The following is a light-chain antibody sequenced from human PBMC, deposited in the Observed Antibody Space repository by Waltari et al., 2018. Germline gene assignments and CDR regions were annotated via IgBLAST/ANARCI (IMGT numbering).Light chain of an antibody. CDR2: ENT. Sequence: QSVLTQPPSVSAAPGPRVTISCSGGSSNIGNNYVSWYRQFPGTAPKLLIYENTERPAGIPGRFSGSKSGTSATLDITGLQAGDEADYYCGTRDSSLSGAVFGGGTHLTVL. J-gene: IGLJ7*01. CDR1: SSNIGNNY. CDR3: GTRDSSLSGAV. V-gene: IGLV1-51*02.